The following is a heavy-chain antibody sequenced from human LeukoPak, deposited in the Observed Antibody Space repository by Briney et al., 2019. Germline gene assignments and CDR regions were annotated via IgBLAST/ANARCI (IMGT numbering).Heavy chain of an antibody. J-gene: IGHJ4*02. Sequence: GGSLRLSCAASGFTLSSNPMHWVRQAPGKGLQWVAVISGDGSGKSDADSVKGRFTVSRDNSKNTLYLQMNGLRTEDTAVYYCAREIGSSGWAGFFDYWGQGTLVTVSS. V-gene: IGHV3-30-3*01. CDR3: AREIGSSGWAGFFDY. D-gene: IGHD6-19*01. CDR2: ISGDGSGK. CDR1: GFTLSSNP.